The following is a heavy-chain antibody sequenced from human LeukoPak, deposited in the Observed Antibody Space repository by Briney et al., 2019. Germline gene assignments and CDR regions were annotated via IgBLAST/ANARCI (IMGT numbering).Heavy chain of an antibody. CDR2: IYYSGST. Sequence: PSQTLSLTCTVSGGSISSGDYYWSWIRQPPGKGLEWIGYIYYSGSTYYNPSLKSRVTISVDTSKNQFSLKLSSVTAADTAVYYCARGPLRIRSFDYWGQGTLVTVSS. V-gene: IGHV4-30-4*01. CDR1: GGSISSGDYY. J-gene: IGHJ4*02. CDR3: ARGPLRIRSFDY.